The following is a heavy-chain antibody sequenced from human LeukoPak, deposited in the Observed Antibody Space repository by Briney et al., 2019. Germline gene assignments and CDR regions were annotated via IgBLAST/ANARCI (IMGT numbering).Heavy chain of an antibody. V-gene: IGHV4-34*01. CDR3: ARSYYSSTWAYFDF. CDR2: INHSGST. Sequence: SEILSLTCAVYGGSFSGYYWSWIRQPPGKGLEWIGEINHSGSTNYNPSLKSRVTISVDTSKNQFSLKLSSMTAADAAVYYCARSYYSSTWAYFDFWGQGTLVTVSS. D-gene: IGHD6-13*01. CDR1: GGSFSGYY. J-gene: IGHJ4*02.